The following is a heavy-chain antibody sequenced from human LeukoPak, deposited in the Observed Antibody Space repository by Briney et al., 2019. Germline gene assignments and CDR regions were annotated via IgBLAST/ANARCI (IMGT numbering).Heavy chain of an antibody. Sequence: SETLSLTCDVSGYSISSGSNWGWIRQPPGKGLEWIGSIYHSGSTYYEPSLKSRVTISVDTSKNQFSLNLKSVTAADTATYYCAVKRAYTFWFADWGQGTLVTVSS. CDR2: IYHSGST. CDR3: AVKRAYTFWFAD. D-gene: IGHD5-18*01. J-gene: IGHJ4*02. V-gene: IGHV4-38-2*01. CDR1: GYSISSGSN.